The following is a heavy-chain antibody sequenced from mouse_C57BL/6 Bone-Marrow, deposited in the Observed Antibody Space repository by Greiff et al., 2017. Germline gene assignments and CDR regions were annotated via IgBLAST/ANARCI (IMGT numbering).Heavy chain of an antibody. J-gene: IGHJ2*01. D-gene: IGHD1-1*01. Sequence: EVKLVESGGGLVKPGGSLKLSCAASGFTFSDYGMHWVRQAPEKGLEWVAYISSGSSTIYYADTVKGRFTISRDNAKNTLFLQMTSLRSEDTAMYYCARSLYYPFDYWGQGTTLTVSS. V-gene: IGHV5-17*01. CDR2: ISSGSSTI. CDR3: ARSLYYPFDY. CDR1: GFTFSDYG.